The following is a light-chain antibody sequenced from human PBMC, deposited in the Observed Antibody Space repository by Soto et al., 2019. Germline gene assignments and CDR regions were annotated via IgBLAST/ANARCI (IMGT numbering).Light chain of an antibody. J-gene: IGKJ4*01. CDR3: QPDNSYPS. Sequence: DIQMTQSPSTLSASVGDRVTITCRASQSISSWLAWYQQKPGKAPKLLIYKASSLESGVPSRFSGIGSGTEFTLTISTLQPDDLATYYCQPDNSYPSFGGGTKVEIK. V-gene: IGKV1-5*03. CDR2: KAS. CDR1: QSISSW.